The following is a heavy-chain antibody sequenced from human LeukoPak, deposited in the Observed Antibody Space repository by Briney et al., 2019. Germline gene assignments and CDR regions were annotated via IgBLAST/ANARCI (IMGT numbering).Heavy chain of an antibody. J-gene: IGHJ4*02. D-gene: IGHD6-13*01. CDR2: MYAAGNT. V-gene: IGHV3-66*01. CDR1: GVTVSSHY. CDR3: ARGVAAAKDYGGY. Sequence: GGSLRLSCAASGVTVSSHYMSWVRQAPGKGLEWVAVMYAAGNTYYADSVKGRFTISRDNSKNTVYLQMNSLRADDTATYYCARGVAAAKDYGGYWGQGTLVTVSS.